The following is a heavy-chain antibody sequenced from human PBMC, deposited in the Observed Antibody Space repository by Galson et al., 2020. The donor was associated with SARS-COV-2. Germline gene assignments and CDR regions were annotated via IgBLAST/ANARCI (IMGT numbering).Heavy chain of an antibody. CDR2: IYYSGST. CDR3: ARGFDY. CDR1: GGSISSYY. J-gene: IGHJ4*02. V-gene: IGHV4-59*01. Sequence: SETLSLTCTVSGGSISSYYWSWIRQPTGKALEWLGYIYYSGSTNYNPSLKSQVTISVDTSKNQFSLKLSSVTAADTAVYYCARGFDYSGQGTLVTVSS.